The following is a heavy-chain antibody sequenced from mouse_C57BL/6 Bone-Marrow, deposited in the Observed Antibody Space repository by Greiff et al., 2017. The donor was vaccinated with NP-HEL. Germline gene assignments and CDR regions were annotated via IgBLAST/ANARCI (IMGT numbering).Heavy chain of an antibody. CDR2: IDPEDGDT. D-gene: IGHD1-1*01. J-gene: IGHJ1*03. CDR3: TTSGTVVPHWYFDV. V-gene: IGHV14-1*01. CDR1: GFNIKDYY. Sequence: EVQGVESGAELVRPGASVKLSCTASGFNIKDYYMHWVKQRPEQGLEWIGRIDPEDGDTEYAPKFQGKATMTADTSSNTAYLQLSSLTSEDTAVYYCTTSGTVVPHWYFDVWGTGTTVTVSS.